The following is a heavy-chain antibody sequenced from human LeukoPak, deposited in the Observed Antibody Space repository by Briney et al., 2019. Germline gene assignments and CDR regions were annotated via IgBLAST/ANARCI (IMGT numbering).Heavy chain of an antibody. V-gene: IGHV7-4-1*02. CDR2: INTNTGNP. J-gene: IGHJ4*02. Sequence: ASVKVSCKTSGYIFTSYAMNWVRQAPGQGLEWMGWINTNTGNPAYAQGFTGRFVFSLDTSVSTAYLQISSLKAEDTAVYYCARESEVAVAGTRDLSYWGQGTLVTVSS. D-gene: IGHD6-19*01. CDR3: ARESEVAVAGTRDLSY. CDR1: GYIFTSYA.